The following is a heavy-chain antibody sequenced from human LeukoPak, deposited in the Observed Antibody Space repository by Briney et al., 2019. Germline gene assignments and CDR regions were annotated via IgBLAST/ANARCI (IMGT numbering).Heavy chain of an antibody. Sequence: SETLSLTCTVSGVSTTNGIYYWAWIRQSPGKGLEWIGSVHNVGSTYYNLSLRSRVTMSIDTSKNQFSLRLNSVTAADTAVYYCARHAEYNSGWHFYLDHWGQVILLTVSS. CDR1: GVSTTNGIYY. CDR2: VHNVGST. J-gene: IGHJ4*02. CDR3: ARHAEYNSGWHFYLDH. V-gene: IGHV4-39*01. D-gene: IGHD6-19*01.